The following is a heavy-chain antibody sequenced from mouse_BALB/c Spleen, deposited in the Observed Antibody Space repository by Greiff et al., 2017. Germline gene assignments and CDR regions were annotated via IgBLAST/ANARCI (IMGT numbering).Heavy chain of an antibody. CDR3: TRRRGWLRLMDY. V-gene: IGHV1-15*01. Sequence: QVQLKESGAELVRPGASVTLSCKASGYTFTDYEMHWVKQTPVHGLEWIGAIDPETGGTAYNQKFKGKATLTADKSSSTAYMELRSLTSEDSAVYYCTRRRGWLRLMDYWGQGTSVTVSS. D-gene: IGHD2-2*01. CDR1: GYTFTDYE. CDR2: IDPETGGT. J-gene: IGHJ4*01.